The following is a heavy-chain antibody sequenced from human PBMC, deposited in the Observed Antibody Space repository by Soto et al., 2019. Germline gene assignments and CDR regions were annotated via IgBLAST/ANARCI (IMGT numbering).Heavy chain of an antibody. V-gene: IGHV3-48*03. D-gene: IGHD5-18*01. CDR1: GFTFSSYE. CDR3: ETTNGGRRGYSYGYFDY. Sequence: PGGSLRLSCAASGFTFSSYEMNWVRQAPGKGLEWVSYISSSGSTIYYADSVKGRFTISRDNAKNSLYLQMNSLRAEDTAVYCCETTNGGRRGYSYGYFDYWGQGTLVTV. CDR2: ISSSGSTI. J-gene: IGHJ4*02.